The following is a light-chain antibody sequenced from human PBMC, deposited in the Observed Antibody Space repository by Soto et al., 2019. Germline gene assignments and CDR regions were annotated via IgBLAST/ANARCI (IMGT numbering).Light chain of an antibody. CDR2: AAS. Sequence: EIVMTQSPATLSVSPGERATLSCRASQSVSSNLAWYQQKPGQGPRLLIYAASTRATGIPARFSGSGSGTEFTLTISTLQSEDFAVYYCQQYNNWPWTFGQGTKVDIK. CDR3: QQYNNWPWT. J-gene: IGKJ1*01. V-gene: IGKV3-15*01. CDR1: QSVSSN.